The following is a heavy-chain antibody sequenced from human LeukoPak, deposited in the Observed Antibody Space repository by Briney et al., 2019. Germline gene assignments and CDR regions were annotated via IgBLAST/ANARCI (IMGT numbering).Heavy chain of an antibody. V-gene: IGHV3-30*18. CDR2: ISYDGSNK. CDR1: GFTFSSYG. CDR3: AKDITIFGVVIPYYYYYYGMDV. J-gene: IGHJ6*02. Sequence: PGGSLRLSCAAPGFTFSSYGMHWVRQAPGKGLEWVAVISYDGSNKYYADSVKGRFTISRDNSKNTLYLQMNSLRAEDTAVYYCAKDITIFGVVIPYYYYYYGMDVWGQGTTVTVSS. D-gene: IGHD3-3*01.